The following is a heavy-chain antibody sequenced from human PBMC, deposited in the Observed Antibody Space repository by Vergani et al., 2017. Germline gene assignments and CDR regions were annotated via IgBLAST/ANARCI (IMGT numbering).Heavy chain of an antibody. CDR1: GFTFGDYA. V-gene: IGHV3-49*04. Sequence: EVQLVESGGGLVQPGRSLRLSCTASGFTFGDYAMSWVRQAPGKGLEWVGFIRSKAYGGTTEYAASVKGRFTISRDDSKSNAYLQMNSLKTEDTAVYYCTRDHSGSYTFDYWGQGTLVTVSS. J-gene: IGHJ4*02. CDR3: TRDHSGSYTFDY. D-gene: IGHD1-26*01. CDR2: IRSKAYGGTT.